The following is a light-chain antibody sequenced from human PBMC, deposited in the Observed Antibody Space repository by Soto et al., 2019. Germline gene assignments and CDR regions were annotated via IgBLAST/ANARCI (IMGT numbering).Light chain of an antibody. CDR2: WAS. V-gene: IGKV4-1*01. CDR3: QQYYSTPYT. CDR1: QSVLYSSNNKNY. J-gene: IGKJ2*01. Sequence: DIVMTQSPDSLAVSLGERATINCKSSQSVLYSSNNKNYLAWFQQKPGQPPKLLFYWASTRESGVPDRFSGSGCGTDFTLTISSLQAEDVAVYYCQQYYSTPYTFGQGSKLEIK.